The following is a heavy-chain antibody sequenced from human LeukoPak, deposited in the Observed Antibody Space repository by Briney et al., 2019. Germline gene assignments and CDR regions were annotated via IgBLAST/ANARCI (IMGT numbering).Heavy chain of an antibody. CDR1: GYSIISGYY. V-gene: IGHV4-38-2*02. Sequence: SETLSLTCAVSGYSIISGYYWAWMRQPPGKGLEWIGSVYHTGSTHYNTSLKSRVTVSGDTSKNQFSLKLTYVTAADTAVYYCAREGNSLNWFDPWGQGTLVTVSS. CDR2: VYHTGST. CDR3: AREGNSLNWFDP. D-gene: IGHD2/OR15-2a*01. J-gene: IGHJ5*02.